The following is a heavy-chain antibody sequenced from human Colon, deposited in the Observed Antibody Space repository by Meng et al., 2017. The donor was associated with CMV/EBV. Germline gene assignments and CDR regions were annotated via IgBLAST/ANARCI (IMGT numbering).Heavy chain of an antibody. Sequence: GGSLRLSCAASGFTFSNAWMSWVRQAPGKGLEWVGRIKSKTDGGTTDYAAPVKGRFTISRDDSKNTLYLQMNNLKTEDTAVYYCTTSNSRAPYYYYYGMDVWGQGTTVTVSS. D-gene: IGHD4-23*01. CDR3: TTSNSRAPYYYYYGMDV. J-gene: IGHJ6*02. V-gene: IGHV3-15*01. CDR2: IKSKTDGGTT. CDR1: GFTFSNAW.